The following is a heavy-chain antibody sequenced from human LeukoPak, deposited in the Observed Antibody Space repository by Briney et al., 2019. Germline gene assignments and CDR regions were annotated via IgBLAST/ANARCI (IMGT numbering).Heavy chain of an antibody. Sequence: PSETLALTRNVSGGSISSGDYYWSWIRQPPGKGLEWIGYIYYSGSTYYNPSLKSRVTISVDLSKSQFSLKLSSVTDADRAVYYCARVGQLGGYGMDVWGQGTTVTVSS. CDR2: IYYSGST. CDR3: ARVGQLGGYGMDV. D-gene: IGHD5-18*01. V-gene: IGHV4-30-4*01. CDR1: GGSISSGDYY. J-gene: IGHJ6*02.